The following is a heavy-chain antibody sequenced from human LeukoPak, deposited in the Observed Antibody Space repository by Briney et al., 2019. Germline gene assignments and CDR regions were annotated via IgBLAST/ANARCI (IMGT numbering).Heavy chain of an antibody. V-gene: IGHV3-74*01. CDR2: VKGDETTT. CDR1: GFTFSSSW. J-gene: IGHJ4*02. D-gene: IGHD3-10*01. CDR3: ARDRGPFDY. Sequence: GGSLRLSCAASGFTFSSSWMHWVRQVPGKGLVWVSRVKGDETTTGYADSVKGRFTISRDNSKNTLYLQMNSLRAEDTAVYYCARDRGPFDYWGQGALVTVSS.